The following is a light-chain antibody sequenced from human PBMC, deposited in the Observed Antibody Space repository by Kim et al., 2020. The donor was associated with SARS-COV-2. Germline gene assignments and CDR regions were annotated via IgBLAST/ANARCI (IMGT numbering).Light chain of an antibody. Sequence: DIQMTQSPSTLSASVGDRVTITCRASQRVSSWLAWYQQKPGKAPKLLIYKASTLEGGVPSRFSGRGSGTEFTLTINSLQPDDFATYTCQQYDSRPYTFGQGTRLEI. J-gene: IGKJ2*01. V-gene: IGKV1-5*03. CDR3: QQYDSRPYT. CDR1: QRVSSW. CDR2: KAS.